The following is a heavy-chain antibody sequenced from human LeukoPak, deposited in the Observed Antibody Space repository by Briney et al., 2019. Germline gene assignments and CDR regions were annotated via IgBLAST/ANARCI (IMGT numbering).Heavy chain of an antibody. J-gene: IGHJ6*03. D-gene: IGHD2-2*01. Sequence: ASVKVSCKASGYTFTSYYMHWVRQAPGQGLEWMGIINPSGGSTSYAQKFQGRVTMTRDMSTSTVYMELSSLRSEDTAVYYCATHPSMGGINYYYMDVWGKGTTVTVSS. CDR2: INPSGGST. CDR3: ATHPSMGGINYYYMDV. CDR1: GYTFTSYY. V-gene: IGHV1-46*01.